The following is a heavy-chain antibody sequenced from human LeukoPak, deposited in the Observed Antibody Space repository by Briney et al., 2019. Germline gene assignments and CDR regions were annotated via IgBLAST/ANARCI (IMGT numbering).Heavy chain of an antibody. CDR2: ISSSSSYI. V-gene: IGHV3-21*01. CDR3: ARDLTLAARPGLFFR. J-gene: IGHJ4*02. D-gene: IGHD6-6*01. Sequence: PGGSLRLSCAASGFTFSSYSMNWVRQAPGKGLEWVSSISSSSSYIYYADSVKGRFTISRDNAKNSLYLQMNSLRAEDTAVYYCARDLTLAARPGLFFRWGQGTLVTVSS. CDR1: GFTFSSYS.